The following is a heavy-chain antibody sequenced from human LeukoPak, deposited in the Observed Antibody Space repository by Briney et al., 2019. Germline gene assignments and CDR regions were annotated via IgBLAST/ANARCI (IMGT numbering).Heavy chain of an antibody. J-gene: IGHJ5*02. CDR2: IYTSGSI. CDR3: ARARQQLELGWFDP. V-gene: IGHV4-4*09. D-gene: IGHD6-13*01. CDR1: GGSMSSYY. Sequence: SETLSLTCTVSGGSMSSYYWSWIRQPPGKGLEWIGYIYTSGSINYNPSLKSRVTILLDTSKNQFSLKLSSVTAADTAVYYCARARQQLELGWFDPWGQGTLVTVSS.